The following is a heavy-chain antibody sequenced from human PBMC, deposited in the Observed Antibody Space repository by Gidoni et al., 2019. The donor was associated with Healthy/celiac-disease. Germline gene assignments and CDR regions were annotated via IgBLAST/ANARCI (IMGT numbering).Heavy chain of an antibody. J-gene: IGHJ4*02. CDR2: SSSSISTT. CDR1: GFTFSRYS. Sequence: EVQLVESGGGLVQPGGSVRLSCAASGFTFSRYSMIWVRRAPGKGLGWVSYSSSSISTTYYAASVKGRFTIARDNAKNSLYLQMNSLRDEDTAVYYCARDLGYSSLNRFDYWGQGTLVTVSS. V-gene: IGHV3-48*02. D-gene: IGHD6-19*01. CDR3: ARDLGYSSLNRFDY.